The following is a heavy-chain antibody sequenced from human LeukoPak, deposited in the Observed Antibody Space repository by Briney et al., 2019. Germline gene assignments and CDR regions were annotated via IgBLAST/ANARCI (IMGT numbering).Heavy chain of an antibody. CDR2: ISPNNGGT. CDR3: ARVWEQFEPTNWFDP. J-gene: IGHJ5*02. CDR1: GYTFTGYY. Sequence: ASVQVSCTASGYTFTGYYIHWVRQAPGQGLEWVGWISPNNGGTNYAQKFQGKVIMTRDTSISTAYMELRRLRSDDTAVYYCARVWEQFEPTNWFDPWGQGALVTVSS. D-gene: IGHD1-26*01. V-gene: IGHV1-2*02.